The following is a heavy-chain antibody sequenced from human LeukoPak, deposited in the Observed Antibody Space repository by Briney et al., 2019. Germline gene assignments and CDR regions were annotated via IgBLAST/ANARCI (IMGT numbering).Heavy chain of an antibody. CDR3: ARASYDSSGYGARWYFDY. CDR2: ISYDGSNK. Sequence: GGSLRLSCAASGFTFNSYAMHWVRQAPGKGLEWVAVISYDGSNKYYADSVKGRFTISRDNSKNTLYLQMNSLRAEDTAVYYCARASYDSSGYGARWYFDYWGQGTLVTVSS. J-gene: IGHJ4*02. V-gene: IGHV3-30-3*01. CDR1: GFTFNSYA. D-gene: IGHD3-22*01.